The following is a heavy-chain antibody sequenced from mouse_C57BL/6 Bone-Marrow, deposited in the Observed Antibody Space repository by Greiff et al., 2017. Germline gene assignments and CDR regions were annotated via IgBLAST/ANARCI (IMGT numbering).Heavy chain of an antibody. CDR2: ISSGGSYT. J-gene: IGHJ3*01. V-gene: IGHV5-6*01. Sequence: EVKLVESGGDLVKPGGSLKLSCAASGFTFSSYGMSWVRQTPDKRLEWVATISSGGSYTYYPDSVKGRFTISRDNAKNTLYLQMSSLKSEDTAMYYCARYYRFAYWGQGTLVTVSA. D-gene: IGHD2-12*01. CDR1: GFTFSSYG. CDR3: ARYYRFAY.